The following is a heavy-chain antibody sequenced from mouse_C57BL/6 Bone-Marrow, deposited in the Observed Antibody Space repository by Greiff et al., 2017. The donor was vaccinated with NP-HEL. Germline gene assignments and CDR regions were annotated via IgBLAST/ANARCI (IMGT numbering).Heavy chain of an antibody. V-gene: IGHV1-64*01. CDR2: IHPNSGST. J-gene: IGHJ4*01. Sequence: VQLQQPGAELVKPGASVKLSCKASGYTFTSYWMHWVKQRPGQGLEWIGMIHPNSGSTNYNEKFKSKATLTVDKSSSTAYMQLSSLTSEDSAVYYCANFPDDDAEMDYWGQGTSVTVSS. D-gene: IGHD2-4*01. CDR1: GYTFTSYW. CDR3: ANFPDDDAEMDY.